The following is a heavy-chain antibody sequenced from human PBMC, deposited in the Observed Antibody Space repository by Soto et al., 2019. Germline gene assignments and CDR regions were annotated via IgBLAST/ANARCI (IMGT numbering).Heavy chain of an antibody. Sequence: GGSLRLSCAASGFTFSSYGMHWVRQAPGKGLEWVAVISYDGSNRYYADSVKGRFTISRDNSKNTLYLQMNSLRAEDTAVYYCEKDVDRSSSGFDYWGQGTLVPVCS. CDR1: GFTFSSYG. D-gene: IGHD6-6*01. CDR3: EKDVDRSSSGFDY. J-gene: IGHJ4*02. V-gene: IGHV3-30*18. CDR2: ISYDGSNR.